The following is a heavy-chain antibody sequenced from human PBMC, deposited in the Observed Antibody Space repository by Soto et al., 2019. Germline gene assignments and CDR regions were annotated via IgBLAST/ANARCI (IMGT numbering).Heavy chain of an antibody. J-gene: IGHJ4*02. CDR2: TYYKSKWYN. Sequence: PSQTLSLTRAVSGDSVSSNTIAWNSLRQPPWRGLEWLGRTYYKSKWYNEYAVSVRTRKTINLDTSKTQFALQLNAVTPENTAVYYCARGRWSTFDYWGQGAQVTVSS. V-gene: IGHV6-1*01. CDR1: GDSVSSNTIA. D-gene: IGHD2-15*01. CDR3: ARGRWSTFDY.